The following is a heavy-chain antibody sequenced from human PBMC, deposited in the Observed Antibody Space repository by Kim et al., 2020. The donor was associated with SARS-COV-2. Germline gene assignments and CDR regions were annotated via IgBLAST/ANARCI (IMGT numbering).Heavy chain of an antibody. V-gene: IGHV3-23*01. J-gene: IGHJ6*02. CDR1: EFTFSIYA. CDR3: AKGLPAAVRTMDV. D-gene: IGHD2-2*01. Sequence: GGSLRLSCAGSEFTFSIYAMHWVRQAPGKGLEWVSSISGGGATTYYADSVKGRFTISRDNSKNTLYLQMNDLKAEDTAVYYCAKGLPAAVRTMDVWGQGTTVTVSS. CDR2: ISGGGATT.